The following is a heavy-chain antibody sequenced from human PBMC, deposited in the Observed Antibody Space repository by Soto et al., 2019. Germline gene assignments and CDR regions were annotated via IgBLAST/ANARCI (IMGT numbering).Heavy chain of an antibody. V-gene: IGHV3-13*01. CDR1: GFTLSDYD. CDR3: VRGARYYDFWSGYQGYFHH. Sequence: GGSLRLSCAASGFTLSDYDMHWVRQGTGKGLEWVSAIGTAGDTYYADSVKGRFTMSREDAKNSLYLQMNSLRAGDTAVYYCVRGARYYDFWSGYQGYFHHWGQGTLVTVSS. CDR2: IGTAGDT. J-gene: IGHJ1*01. D-gene: IGHD3-3*01.